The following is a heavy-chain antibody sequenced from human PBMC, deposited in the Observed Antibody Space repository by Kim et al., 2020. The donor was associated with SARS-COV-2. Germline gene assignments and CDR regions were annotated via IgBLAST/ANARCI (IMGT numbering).Heavy chain of an antibody. V-gene: IGHV3-30*01. CDR3: ARTYSSGWYNRGAIDY. Sequence: GKGRFTISRDNSKNTLYLQMNSLRAEDTAVYYCARTYSSGWYNRGAIDYWGQGTLVTVSS. D-gene: IGHD6-19*01. J-gene: IGHJ4*02.